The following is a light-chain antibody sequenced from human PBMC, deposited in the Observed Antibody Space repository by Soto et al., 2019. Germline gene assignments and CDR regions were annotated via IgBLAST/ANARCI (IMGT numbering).Light chain of an antibody. CDR2: AAS. Sequence: EIVLTQSPGTLSLSPGDRATLSCRASETVTGKHLAWYQQKAGQAPRLLIFAASNRATGIPDRFSGSGSGTDFTLTISRLEPEDFAVYFCQQYSSPPQTFGQGTKVEIK. V-gene: IGKV3-20*01. CDR3: QQYSSPPQT. CDR1: ETVTGKH. J-gene: IGKJ1*01.